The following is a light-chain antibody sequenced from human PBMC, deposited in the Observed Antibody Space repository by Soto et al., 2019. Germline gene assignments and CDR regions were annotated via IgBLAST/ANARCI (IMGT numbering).Light chain of an antibody. Sequence: DIVMTQSPVSLPVTPGEPASISCWSSQSLLYSNGYNYLNWYLQKPGQSPQLLIYLGSNRASGVPDRFSGSGSGTDFTLKISRVEAEDVGFYYCMQPLQTPWTFGQGTKVEIK. CDR2: LGS. J-gene: IGKJ1*01. V-gene: IGKV2-28*01. CDR1: QSLLYSNGYNY. CDR3: MQPLQTPWT.